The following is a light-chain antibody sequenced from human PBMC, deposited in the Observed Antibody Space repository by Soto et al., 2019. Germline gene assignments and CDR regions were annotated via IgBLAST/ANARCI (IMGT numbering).Light chain of an antibody. Sequence: SYELTQPPSVSVAPGQAAKMPCGGINIGSKSVHWYQQRPGLAPLLVLFDDRAWPSWIPERFSGSNSGNTATLTITRVEPGDEADYFCQVWDRGTDHWVFGGGTKVTVL. CDR2: DDR. J-gene: IGLJ3*02. CDR1: NIGSKS. CDR3: QVWDRGTDHWV. V-gene: IGLV3-21*02.